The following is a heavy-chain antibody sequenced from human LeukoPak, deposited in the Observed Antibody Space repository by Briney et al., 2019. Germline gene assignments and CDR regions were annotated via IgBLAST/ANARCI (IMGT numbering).Heavy chain of an antibody. J-gene: IGHJ4*02. V-gene: IGHV3-33*01. Sequence: QPGGSLRLSCAASGLSLSSFGMHWVRQAPGKGLEWVAGIGYDGSHESEAESVKGRFTISRDNSRNTVYLQMNSLRVDDTAVYYCARGSRELDYWGQGTLVIVSS. CDR2: IGYDGSHE. CDR1: GLSLSSFG. D-gene: IGHD5-24*01. CDR3: ARGSRELDY.